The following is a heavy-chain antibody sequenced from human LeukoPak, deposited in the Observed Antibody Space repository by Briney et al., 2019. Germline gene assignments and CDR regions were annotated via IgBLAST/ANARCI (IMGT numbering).Heavy chain of an antibody. CDR2: ISSSSSYI. D-gene: IGHD3-22*01. Sequence: GGSLRLSCAASGFTFSSYSMNWVRQAPGKGLEWVSSISSSSSYIYYADSVKGRFTISRDNAKNSLYLQMNSLRAEDTAVYYCAREAEPTYYFDSSGYPGYAFDIWGQGTLVTVSS. V-gene: IGHV3-21*01. J-gene: IGHJ3*02. CDR1: GFTFSSYS. CDR3: AREAEPTYYFDSSGYPGYAFDI.